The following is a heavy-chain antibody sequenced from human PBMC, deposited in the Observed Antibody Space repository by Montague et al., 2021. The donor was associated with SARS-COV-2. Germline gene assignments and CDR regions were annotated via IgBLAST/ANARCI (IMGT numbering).Heavy chain of an antibody. CDR2: IYYTGGT. D-gene: IGHD4-17*01. J-gene: IGHJ6*02. Sequence: SETLSLTCTVSGGSIGTYYWNWIRQSPGKGLEWLGYIYYTGGTEYSPSLKSRVTISMDTSRDQLSLRLKSVTAADTAVYYCARDNYGDWGYYGLDVWGQGTTVIVSS. V-gene: IGHV4-59*01. CDR1: GGSIGTYY. CDR3: ARDNYGDWGYYGLDV.